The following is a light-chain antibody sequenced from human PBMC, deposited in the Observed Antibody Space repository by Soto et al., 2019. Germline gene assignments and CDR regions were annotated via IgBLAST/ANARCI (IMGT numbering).Light chain of an antibody. V-gene: IGKV3-15*01. CDR2: GAS. CDR1: QSISDT. Sequence: EIVMTQSPATLSVSPGGGATLSCRASQSISDTLAWYQQKPGQAPRLLIYGASTRAPGFPARFSGSGSGTDFTLTISSLQSEDFGVYYCQHYNNWPPYSFGQGTKVDIK. CDR3: QHYNNWPPYS. J-gene: IGKJ2*03.